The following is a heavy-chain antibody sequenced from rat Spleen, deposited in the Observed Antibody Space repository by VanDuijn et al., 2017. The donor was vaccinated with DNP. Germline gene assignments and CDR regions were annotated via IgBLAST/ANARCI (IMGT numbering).Heavy chain of an antibody. D-gene: IGHD4-3*01. Sequence: EVQLVESGGGLVQPGRSMKLSCAASGLTFSNYDMAWVRQAPKKGLEWVATISYDGGNTYYRDSVKGRFTISRDSAKNTLYLQMNSLRSEDMATYYCARWNSGHFDYWGQGVMVPVSS. CDR2: ISYDGGNT. J-gene: IGHJ2*01. CDR3: ARWNSGHFDY. CDR1: GLTFSNYD. V-gene: IGHV5-22*01.